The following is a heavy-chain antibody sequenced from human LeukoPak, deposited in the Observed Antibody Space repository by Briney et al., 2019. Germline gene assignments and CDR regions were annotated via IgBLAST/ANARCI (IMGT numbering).Heavy chain of an antibody. Sequence: GGSLRLFCAASGLTVSSNYMSWVSKAPGKGLEWVSFIYSGGSTYYADSVKGRFTNSRDNSENTLYLQMNSLRAEDTDVYYCARDQAGRYYFDYWGQGTLVTVSS. D-gene: IGHD6-19*01. V-gene: IGHV3-66*02. CDR2: IYSGGST. J-gene: IGHJ4*02. CDR3: ARDQAGRYYFDY. CDR1: GLTVSSNY.